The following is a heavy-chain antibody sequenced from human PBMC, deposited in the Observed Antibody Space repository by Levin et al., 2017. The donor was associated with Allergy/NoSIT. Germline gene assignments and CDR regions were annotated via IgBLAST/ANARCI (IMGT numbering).Heavy chain of an antibody. CDR1: VFTFSSYA. V-gene: IGHV3-30-3*01. Sequence: LSLTCAASVFTFSSYAMHWVRPAPGKGLEWVAVISYDGSNKYYADSVKGRFTISRDNSKNTLYLQMNSLRAEDTAVYYCAGSLRYYDILTGYYHYNWFDPWGQGTLVTVSS. J-gene: IGHJ5*02. CDR2: ISYDGSNK. D-gene: IGHD3-9*01. CDR3: AGSLRYYDILTGYYHYNWFDP.